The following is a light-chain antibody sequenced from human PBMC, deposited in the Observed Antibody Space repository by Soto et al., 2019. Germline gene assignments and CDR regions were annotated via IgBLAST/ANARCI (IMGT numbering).Light chain of an antibody. Sequence: QSVLTQPASVSGSPGQSLTISCTGTTSDIGGYNYVSWYQQHPGKAPKLMIYEVSNRPPGISNRFSGSKSGNTASLTISGLQAEDEADYYGSSYTSSSILYVFGTGTKVTVL. CDR3: SSYTSSSILYV. V-gene: IGLV2-14*01. CDR2: EVS. CDR1: TSDIGGYNY. J-gene: IGLJ1*01.